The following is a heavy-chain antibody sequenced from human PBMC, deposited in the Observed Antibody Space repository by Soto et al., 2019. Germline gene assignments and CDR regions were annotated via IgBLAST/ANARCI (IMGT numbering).Heavy chain of an antibody. V-gene: IGHV3-30-3*01. J-gene: IGHJ6*02. D-gene: IGHD1-26*01. CDR3: VRDGGSYFDLYYGMDV. CDR1: GGSISSSS. Sequence: PSETLSLTCTVSGGSISSSSYYWGWIRQPPGKGLEWVAIISYDGTTKYYADSVKGRFTISRDNSKNTLYLQMNSLRAEDTAVYYCVRDGGSYFDLYYGMDVWGQGTTVTVSS. CDR2: ISYDGTTK.